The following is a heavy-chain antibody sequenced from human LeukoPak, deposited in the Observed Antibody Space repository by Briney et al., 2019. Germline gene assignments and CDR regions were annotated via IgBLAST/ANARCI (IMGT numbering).Heavy chain of an antibody. CDR2: ISGSGGST. Sequence: PGGSLRLSCAASGFTFSTYAMTWVRQAPGKGLEWVSAISGSGGSTYYADSVKGRFTVSRDNSKNTLYLQMNSLRGEDTAVYFCAREYTYGYYFDYWGQGTLVTVSS. J-gene: IGHJ4*02. D-gene: IGHD5-18*01. V-gene: IGHV3-23*01. CDR1: GFTFSTYA. CDR3: AREYTYGYYFDY.